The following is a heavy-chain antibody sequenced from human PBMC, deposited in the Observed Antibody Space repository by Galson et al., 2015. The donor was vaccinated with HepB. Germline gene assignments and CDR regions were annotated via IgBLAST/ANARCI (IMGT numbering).Heavy chain of an antibody. CDR2: ISYDGSNK. CDR1: GFTFSRYA. J-gene: IGHJ6*02. Sequence: SLRLSCAASGFTFSRYAMHWVRQAPGKGLEWVAVISYDGSNKYYADSVKGRFTISRDNSKNTLYLQMNSLRAEDTAVYYCARDRRTGYYGSGSPSQTLYYYYGMDVWGQGTTVTVSS. CDR3: ARDRRTGYYGSGSPSQTLYYYYGMDV. D-gene: IGHD3-10*01. V-gene: IGHV3-30-3*01.